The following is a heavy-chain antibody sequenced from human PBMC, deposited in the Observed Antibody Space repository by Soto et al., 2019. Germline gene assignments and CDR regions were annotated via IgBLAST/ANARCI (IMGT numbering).Heavy chain of an antibody. Sequence: VESLKISCKGSGYSFTSYWISWVRQMPGKGLEWMGRTDPSDSYTNYSPSFQGHVTISADKSISTAYLQWSSLKASDTAMYYCARQDVVVPAAIPDYYYYYGMDVWGQGTTVTV. CDR2: TDPSDSYT. V-gene: IGHV5-10-1*01. CDR1: GYSFTSYW. CDR3: ARQDVVVPAAIPDYYYYYGMDV. J-gene: IGHJ6*02. D-gene: IGHD2-2*02.